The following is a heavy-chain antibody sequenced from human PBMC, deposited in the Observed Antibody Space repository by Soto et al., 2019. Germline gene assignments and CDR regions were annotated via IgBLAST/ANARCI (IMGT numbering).Heavy chain of an antibody. Sequence: SEILSLTCTVSGGSISSYYWSWIRQPPGKGLEWIGYIYYSGSTNYNPSLKSRVTISVDTSKNQFSLKLSSVTAADTAVYYCARLPGYSSTWGQGTLVTVSS. V-gene: IGHV4-59*08. CDR2: IYYSGST. CDR3: ARLPGYSST. D-gene: IGHD6-13*01. CDR1: GGSISSYY. J-gene: IGHJ5*02.